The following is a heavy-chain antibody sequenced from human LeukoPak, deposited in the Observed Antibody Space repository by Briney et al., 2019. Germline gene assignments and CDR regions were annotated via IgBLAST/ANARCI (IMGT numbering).Heavy chain of an antibody. D-gene: IGHD2-15*01. CDR2: ISSSGGST. J-gene: IGHJ4*02. CDR3: ARGLGLAATALDY. Sequence: GGSLRLSCAASGFTFNTYAMNWVRQAPGKGLEWVSTISSSGGSTCYADSVKGRFTVSRDNSKNTLYLQMNSLRAEDAAIYYCARGLGLAATALDYWGQGTLVTVSS. V-gene: IGHV3-23*01. CDR1: GFTFNTYA.